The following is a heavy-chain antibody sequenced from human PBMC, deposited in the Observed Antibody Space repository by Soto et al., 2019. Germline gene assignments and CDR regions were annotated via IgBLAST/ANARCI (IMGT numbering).Heavy chain of an antibody. CDR1: GFSFSSFG. V-gene: IGHV3-30*03. CDR3: ARESDHLRGYKYYDMDV. CDR2: ISYDATND. J-gene: IGHJ6*02. Sequence: QVQLVESGGGVVQPGTSLRLSCAASGFSFSSFGFHWVRQAPGKGLEWVAFISYDATNDYYTDSVKGRCTISRDNSKNTVYLQMDSLRGEDTAVYFCARESDHLRGYKYYDMDVWGQGTTVTVSS.